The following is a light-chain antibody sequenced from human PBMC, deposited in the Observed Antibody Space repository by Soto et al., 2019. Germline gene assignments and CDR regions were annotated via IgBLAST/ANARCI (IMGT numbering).Light chain of an antibody. CDR2: DAS. J-gene: IGKJ3*01. Sequence: EIVLTQSAATLSLSPGERATLSCRASQSVSSYLAWYQQKPGQAPRLLIYDASNRATGIPARFSGSGSGTEFTLTISSLEPVDFAVYYCQQRSNWPPTFGPGTKVDIK. CDR3: QQRSNWPPT. CDR1: QSVSSY. V-gene: IGKV3-11*01.